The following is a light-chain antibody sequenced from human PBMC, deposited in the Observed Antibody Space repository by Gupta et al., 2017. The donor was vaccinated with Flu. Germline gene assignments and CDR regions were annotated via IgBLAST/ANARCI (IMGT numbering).Light chain of an antibody. CDR1: SSNIGAGYD. V-gene: IGLV1-40*01. Sequence: QSVLTQPPSVSGAPGQRVTIACTGRSSNIGAGYDVHWYQPLPGTAPKRLIYANSDRPSGVPDRFSGAKSGISASLAITGLQAGDEADYYCQSYDSSLSGYVFGTGTKVTVL. CDR2: ANS. J-gene: IGLJ1*01. CDR3: QSYDSSLSGYV.